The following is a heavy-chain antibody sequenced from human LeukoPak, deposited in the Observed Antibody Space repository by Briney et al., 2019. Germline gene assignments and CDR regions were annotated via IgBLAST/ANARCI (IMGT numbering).Heavy chain of an antibody. CDR1: RFTFSSYS. CDR3: ARSMQWLVPWVDY. J-gene: IGHJ4*02. Sequence: GGSLRLSCAASRFTFSSYSMNWVRQAPGKGLEWVASISSTSSYINYSDSVNGRFTISRDNAKNSMYLQMNSLRAEDTAVYYCARSMQWLVPWVDYWGQGTLVTVSS. D-gene: IGHD6-19*01. CDR2: ISSTSSYI. V-gene: IGHV3-21*01.